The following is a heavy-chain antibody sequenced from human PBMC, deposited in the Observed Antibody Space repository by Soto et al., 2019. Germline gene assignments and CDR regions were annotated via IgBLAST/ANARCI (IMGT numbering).Heavy chain of an antibody. Sequence: QVQLVESGGGEVQPGRSLTISCAASGFTFSTYGMHWVRQTPGKGLEWVAVISYDGTNKFYSDSVKGRFTISRDKCKNTLTLQRNSLRADDTAVYACAKDLQAYGDYDYYCYGMDVWGLGTRVTVSS. CDR3: AKDLQAYGDYDYYCYGMDV. V-gene: IGHV3-30*18. CDR1: GFTFSTYG. J-gene: IGHJ6*02. CDR2: ISYDGTNK. D-gene: IGHD4-17*01.